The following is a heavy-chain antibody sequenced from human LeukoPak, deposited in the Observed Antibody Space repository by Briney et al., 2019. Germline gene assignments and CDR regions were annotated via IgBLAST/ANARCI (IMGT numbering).Heavy chain of an antibody. CDR2: INPSGGST. Sequence: ASVKVSCKASGYTFTSYYMHWVRQAPGQGLEWMGIINPSGGSTSYAQKFQGRVTMTRDTSTSTVYMELSSLRSEDTAVYYCASSSRLYSSGWYWMGYWGQGTLVTVSS. CDR1: GYTFTSYY. CDR3: ASSSRLYSSGWYWMGY. D-gene: IGHD6-19*01. J-gene: IGHJ4*02. V-gene: IGHV1-46*01.